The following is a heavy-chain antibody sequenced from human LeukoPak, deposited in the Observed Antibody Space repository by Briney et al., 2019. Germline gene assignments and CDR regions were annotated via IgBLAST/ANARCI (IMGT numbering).Heavy chain of an antibody. D-gene: IGHD1-26*01. V-gene: IGHV1-69*13. Sequence: GASVKVSCKASGDTFSRYAISWVRQAPGQGLGWMGGIIPVLSTANYAQKFQDRVTITADESTSTTYMELSSLKSEDTAVYYCARVESWEHSGSSQDAFDIWGQGTMVTVSS. CDR2: IIPVLSTA. CDR3: ARVESWEHSGSSQDAFDI. CDR1: GDTFSRYA. J-gene: IGHJ3*02.